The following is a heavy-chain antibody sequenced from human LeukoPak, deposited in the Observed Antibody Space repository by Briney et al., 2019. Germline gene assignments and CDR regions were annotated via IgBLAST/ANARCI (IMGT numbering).Heavy chain of an antibody. CDR3: ARDNAGYDY. CDR2: ITRSSSPI. Sequence: GGSLRLSCAASGFTFSDYTMNWVRQAPGKGLEWLSYITRSSSPIYYADSVKGRFTTSRDNAKNSLYLQMNSLRAEDTAVYYCARDNAGYDYWGQGTLVTVSS. CDR1: GFTFSDYT. V-gene: IGHV3-48*01. J-gene: IGHJ4*02. D-gene: IGHD5-12*01.